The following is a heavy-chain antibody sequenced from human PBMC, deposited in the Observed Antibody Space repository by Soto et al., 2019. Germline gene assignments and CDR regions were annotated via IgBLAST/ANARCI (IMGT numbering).Heavy chain of an antibody. CDR1: GFSLSTSGVG. D-gene: IGHD3-10*01. CDR2: IYWDDDK. Sequence: QITLKESGPTLVKPTQTLTLTCTFSGFSLSTSGVGVGWIRQPPGKALEWLALIYWDDDKRYSPSLKSRLTITKDTSKHQXXRXMXXMDPLYTATDYRAPSTLAITLFRGVIRDLGGGMDVWGQGTTVPVSS. J-gene: IGHJ6*02. CDR3: APSTLAITLFRGVIRDLGGGMDV. V-gene: IGHV2-5*02.